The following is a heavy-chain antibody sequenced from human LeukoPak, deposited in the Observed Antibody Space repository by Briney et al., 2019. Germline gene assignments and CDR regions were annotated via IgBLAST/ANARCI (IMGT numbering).Heavy chain of an antibody. CDR3: AKDVLRYFDWDFDY. Sequence: GGSLRLSCAASGFIVRNYYLSWVRQAPGKGLEWVSVIYSGGSTYYADSVEGRFTISRDNSKNTLYLQMNSLRAEDTAVYYCAKDVLRYFDWDFDYWGQGALVTVSS. CDR1: GFIVRNYY. V-gene: IGHV3-53*01. CDR2: IYSGGST. D-gene: IGHD3-9*01. J-gene: IGHJ4*02.